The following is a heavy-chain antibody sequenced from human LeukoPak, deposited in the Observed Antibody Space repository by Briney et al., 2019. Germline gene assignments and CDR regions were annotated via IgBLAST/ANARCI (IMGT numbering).Heavy chain of an antibody. CDR2: IWYDGSNK. J-gene: IGHJ4*02. Sequence: GRSLRLSCAASGFTFSSYGMHWVRQAPGKGLEWVAVIWYDGSNKYYADSVKGRFTISRDNSKNTLYLQMNSLRAEDTAVYYCARDKGVVVIAIGYFDYWGQGTLVTVSS. D-gene: IGHD2-21*01. CDR3: ARDKGVVVIAIGYFDY. V-gene: IGHV3-33*01. CDR1: GFTFSSYG.